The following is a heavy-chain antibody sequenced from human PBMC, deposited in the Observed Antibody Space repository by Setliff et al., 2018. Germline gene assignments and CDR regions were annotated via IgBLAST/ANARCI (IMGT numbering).Heavy chain of an antibody. CDR1: GYTFGDYI. D-gene: IGHD3-22*01. V-gene: IGHV1-18*04. CDR2: INNYSFKT. CDR3: ARINFYVSSGFYYASDY. J-gene: IGHJ4*02. Sequence: ASVKVSCKTSGYTFGDYIISWVRQDPGGGLEWVGWINNYSFKTTYPQKFLDRVTMTTDTSATKAYMELKKLRSDNTALYYCARINFYVSSGFYYASDYWGQGTLVTVS.